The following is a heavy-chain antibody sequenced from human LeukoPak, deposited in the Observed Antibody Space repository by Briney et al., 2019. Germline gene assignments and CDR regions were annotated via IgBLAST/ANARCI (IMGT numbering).Heavy chain of an antibody. CDR3: ARGSRPPAGPHDTYDI. CDR2: ISGNGDST. J-gene: IGHJ3*02. Sequence: ASVKVSCKVSGYTLTELSMHWVRPPPGKGLEYVSAISGNGDSTWYGDSARGRFTISRDNSKNTVYLQMDSLTPEDMAIYYCARGSRPPAGPHDTYDIWGQGTMVTVSS. CDR1: GYTLTELS. V-gene: IGHV3-64*02. D-gene: IGHD2-2*01.